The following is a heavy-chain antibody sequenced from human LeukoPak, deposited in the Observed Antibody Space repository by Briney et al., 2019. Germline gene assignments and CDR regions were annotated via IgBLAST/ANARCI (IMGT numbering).Heavy chain of an antibody. D-gene: IGHD2-2*01. Sequence: SVKVSCKASGGTFSGYAISWVRQAPGQGLEWMGRIIPILGIANYAQKFRGRVTITADKSTSTAYMELSSLRSEDTAVYYCARVGFVPQYYYYYYGMDVWGQGTTVTVSS. V-gene: IGHV1-69*04. J-gene: IGHJ6*02. CDR3: ARVGFVPQYYYYYYGMDV. CDR1: GGTFSGYA. CDR2: IIPILGIA.